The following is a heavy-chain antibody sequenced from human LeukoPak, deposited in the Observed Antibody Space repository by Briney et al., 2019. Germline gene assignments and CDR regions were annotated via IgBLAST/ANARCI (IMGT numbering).Heavy chain of an antibody. CDR3: ARGPYYYDSSGYYPVHFDY. CDR1: GGSISSGGYY. CDR2: IYYSGST. D-gene: IGHD3-22*01. Sequence: SETLSLTCTVSGGSISSGGYYWSWIRQHPGKGLEWIGYIYYSGSTNYNPSLKSRVTISVDTSKNQFSLKLSSVTAADTAVYYCARGPYYYDSSGYYPVHFDYWGQGTLVTVSS. V-gene: IGHV4-31*03. J-gene: IGHJ4*02.